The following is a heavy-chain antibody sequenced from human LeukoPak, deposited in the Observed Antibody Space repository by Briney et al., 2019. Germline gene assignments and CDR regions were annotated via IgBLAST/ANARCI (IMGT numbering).Heavy chain of an antibody. V-gene: IGHV4-31*03. Sequence: PSQTLSLTCTVSGGSISSGGYYWSWIRQHLGKGLEWIGYIYYSGSTYYNPSLKSRVTISVDTSKNQFSLKLSSVTAADTAVYYCASFPYYYDSSGYYYEGDYWGQGTLVTVSS. CDR1: GGSISSGGYY. CDR3: ASFPYYYDSSGYYYEGDY. J-gene: IGHJ4*02. CDR2: IYYSGST. D-gene: IGHD3-22*01.